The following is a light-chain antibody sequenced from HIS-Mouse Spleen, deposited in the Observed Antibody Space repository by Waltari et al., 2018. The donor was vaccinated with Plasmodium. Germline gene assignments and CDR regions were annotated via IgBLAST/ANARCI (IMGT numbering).Light chain of an antibody. CDR3: VLYMGSGTVV. J-gene: IGLJ2*01. Sequence: QTVVTQEPSFSVSPGGTVTLTCGLSSGSVSTSYYPSWYQQTPGQAPRTLIYSTNTRSSGVPECFSGSNLGNKAALTITGAQADDESDYYCVLYMGSGTVVFGGGTKLTVL. CDR1: SGSVSTSYY. V-gene: IGLV8-61*02. CDR2: STN.